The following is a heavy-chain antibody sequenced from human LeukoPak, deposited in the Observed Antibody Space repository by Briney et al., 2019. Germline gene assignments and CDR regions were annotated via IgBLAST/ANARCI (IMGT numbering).Heavy chain of an antibody. D-gene: IGHD2-21*02. J-gene: IGHJ3*02. V-gene: IGHV5-51*01. Sequence: GESLQISCKGSGYYFRNYWIAWVRQMPGKGLGWMGIIYPGDSDTRYSPSFQGQVIMSVDKSISTAYLQWSSLKASDTAMYYCAILFSPPYCGGDPCAFDIWGRGTMVTV. CDR3: AILFSPPYCGGDPCAFDI. CDR1: GYYFRNYW. CDR2: IYPGDSDT.